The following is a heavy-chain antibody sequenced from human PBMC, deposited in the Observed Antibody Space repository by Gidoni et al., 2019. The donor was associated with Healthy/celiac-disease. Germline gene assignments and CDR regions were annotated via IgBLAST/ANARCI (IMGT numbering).Heavy chain of an antibody. CDR3: ARSTYYDFWSGYPIYYYYGMDV. CDR1: GFPFRSAS. V-gene: IGHV3-21*01. D-gene: IGHD3-3*01. Sequence: EVQLVESGVGLVKPGGSLRLSCAASGFPFRSASMNWVRQAPGKGLEWVSSISSSSSYIYYADSVKGRFTISRDNAKNSLYLQMNSLRAEDTAVYYCARSTYYDFWSGYPIYYYYGMDVWGQGTTVTVSS. J-gene: IGHJ6*02. CDR2: ISSSSSYI.